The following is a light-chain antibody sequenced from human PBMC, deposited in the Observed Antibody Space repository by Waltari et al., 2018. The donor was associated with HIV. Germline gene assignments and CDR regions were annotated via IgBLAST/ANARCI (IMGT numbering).Light chain of an antibody. Sequence: DIQMTQSPASLSASVGDRVTTPCRASQHIGNDLAWYQQKPGKAPEVLMYAASNVQVDVPSRFSGRGHGTDFTFTISCLQPEDFATYFWQQYFAYPRTFGQGT. CDR1: QHIGND. V-gene: IGKV1-16*01. CDR3: QQYFAYPRT. CDR2: AAS. J-gene: IGKJ1*01.